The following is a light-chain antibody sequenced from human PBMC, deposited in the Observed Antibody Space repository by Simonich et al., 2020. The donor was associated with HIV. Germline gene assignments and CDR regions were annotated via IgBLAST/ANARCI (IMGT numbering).Light chain of an antibody. CDR2: WAY. V-gene: IGKV4-1*01. J-gene: IGKJ3*01. CDR3: QQYYSTPFT. CDR1: QRVLYSSNNKNY. Sequence: DIVMTQSPDSLAVSLGERATINCKSSQRVLYSSNNKNYLVWYQQKPGQPPKLIIYWAYTRESGVPDRFSGSGSGADFTLTISSLQAEDVAVYYCQQYYSTPFTFGPGTKVDIK.